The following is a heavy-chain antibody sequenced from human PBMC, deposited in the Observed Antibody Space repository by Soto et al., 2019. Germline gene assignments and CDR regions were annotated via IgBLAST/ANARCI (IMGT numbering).Heavy chain of an antibody. CDR1: GYSFTSYW. D-gene: IGHD2-21*02. V-gene: IGHV5-51*01. CDR2: IYPGDSDT. J-gene: IGHJ5*02. CDR3: ARLVVVTATSGWFDP. Sequence: GESLKISCKGSGYSFTSYWIGWVRQMPGKGLEWMGIIYPGDSDTRYSPSFQGQVTISADKSISTAYLQWSSLKASDTAMYYCARLVVVTATSGWFDPWGQGTLVTVSS.